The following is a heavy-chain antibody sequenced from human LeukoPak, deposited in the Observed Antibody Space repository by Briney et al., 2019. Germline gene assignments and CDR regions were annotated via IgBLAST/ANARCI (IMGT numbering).Heavy chain of an antibody. Sequence: GGSLRLSCAASGFTFSSYAIHWVRQAPGKGLEWVAVVSYDGRNTYYADSVKGRFTISRDNSKNTLYLQMNSLRAEDTAEYYCAKDFRAYYYDSSGSFFFDHWGQGTLVTVSS. CDR3: AKDFRAYYYDSSGSFFFDH. CDR1: GFTFSSYA. D-gene: IGHD3-22*01. J-gene: IGHJ4*02. CDR2: VSYDGRNT. V-gene: IGHV3-30*04.